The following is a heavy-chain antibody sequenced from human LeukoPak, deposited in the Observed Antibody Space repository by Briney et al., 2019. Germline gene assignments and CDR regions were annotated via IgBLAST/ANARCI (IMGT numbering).Heavy chain of an antibody. CDR1: GFTFSSYA. Sequence: GGSLRLSCAASGFTFSSYAMTWVRQAPGKGLEWVSVISGSGGSTYYADSVKGRFTISRDNSKNTLYLQMKSLRAEDTAVYYCAKATYSGSYPFDYWGQGTLVTVSS. D-gene: IGHD1-26*01. J-gene: IGHJ4*02. V-gene: IGHV3-23*01. CDR3: AKATYSGSYPFDY. CDR2: ISGSGGST.